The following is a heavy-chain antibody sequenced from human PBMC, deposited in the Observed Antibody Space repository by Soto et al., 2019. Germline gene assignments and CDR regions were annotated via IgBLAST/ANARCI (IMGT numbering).Heavy chain of an antibody. CDR1: GGSISSYY. Sequence: SETLSLTCTVSGGSISSYYWSWIRQPPGKGLEWIGYIYYSGSTNYNPSLKSRVTISVDTSKNQFSLKLSSVTAADTAVYYCARLIIYDYIWGSYLKAPWFGPWGQGTLVTVSS. CDR2: IYYSGST. J-gene: IGHJ5*02. D-gene: IGHD3-16*01. V-gene: IGHV4-59*08. CDR3: ARLIIYDYIWGSYLKAPWFGP.